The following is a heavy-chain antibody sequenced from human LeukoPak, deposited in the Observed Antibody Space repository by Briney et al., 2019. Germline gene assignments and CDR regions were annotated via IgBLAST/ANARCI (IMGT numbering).Heavy chain of an antibody. CDR1: GFTFSSYA. Sequence: GGSLRLSCAVSGFTFSSYAMSWVSQAPGKGLEWVAAISGSGGSTSYADSVKGRFTISRDNSKNTLYLQMNSLRAEDTAVYYCAKVDSSGYYSLYFDYWGQGTLVTVSS. J-gene: IGHJ4*02. D-gene: IGHD3-22*01. CDR3: AKVDSSGYYSLYFDY. V-gene: IGHV3-23*01. CDR2: ISGSGGST.